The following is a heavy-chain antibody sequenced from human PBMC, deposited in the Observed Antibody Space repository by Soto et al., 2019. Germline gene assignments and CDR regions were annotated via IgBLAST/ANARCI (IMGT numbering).Heavy chain of an antibody. V-gene: IGHV3-23*01. CDR3: AKRRGAGGHFDY. CDR1: GFTFSSYA. D-gene: IGHD2-15*01. Sequence: DVQLLESGGGLVQPGGSLRLSCAASGFTFSSYAMGWVRQGPGKGLVWVAVVSIGGSTHYADYVRGRFTISRDNSKNTLSLQMNSLTAEDTAVYFCAKRRGAGGHFDYWGQGALVTVSS. CDR2: VSIGGST. J-gene: IGHJ4*02.